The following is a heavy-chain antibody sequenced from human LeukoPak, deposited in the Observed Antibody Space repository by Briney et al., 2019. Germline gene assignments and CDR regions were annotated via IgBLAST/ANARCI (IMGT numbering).Heavy chain of an antibody. CDR2: INANSVTR. Sequence: GGSLRLSCEASGFAFSFFAMRWLRQAPGKGLEWVSTINANSVTRAYAAAVRGRFTISRDNSKNTLYLQLNTLRADDTAVYYCAKPISGGLAVTADWFAPWGQGTLVVVSS. D-gene: IGHD6-19*01. CDR3: AKPISGGLAVTADWFAP. J-gene: IGHJ5*01. V-gene: IGHV3-23*01. CDR1: GFAFSFFA.